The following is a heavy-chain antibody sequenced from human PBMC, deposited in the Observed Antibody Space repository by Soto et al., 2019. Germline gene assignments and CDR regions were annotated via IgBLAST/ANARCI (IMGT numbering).Heavy chain of an antibody. CDR1: GFAVSSKY. V-gene: IGHV3-53*01. D-gene: IGHD6-19*01. J-gene: IGHJ4*02. Sequence: EVQLVESGGGLFQPEGSLRLSCPASGFAVSSKYMTWVRQAPGKGLEWVAVIYGGGTTYYADSVKGRFTISRDTSNNTLYLQLNSRRSEDTAVYYCVQTTGWPGFDFWGQGTLVTVSS. CDR2: IYGGGTT. CDR3: VQTTGWPGFDF.